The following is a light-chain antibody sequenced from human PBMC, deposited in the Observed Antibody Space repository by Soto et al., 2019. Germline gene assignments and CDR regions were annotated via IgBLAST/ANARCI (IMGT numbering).Light chain of an antibody. CDR1: SSDVGGYNY. CDR2: DVS. V-gene: IGLV2-11*01. Sequence: QSVLTQSRSVSGSPGQSVTISCTGTSSDVGGYNYVSWYQQHPGKAPKLMIYDVSKRLSGVPDRFSGSKSGNTASLTISGLQAEDEADYYCCSYAGSYTFVFGTGTKVTVL. CDR3: CSYAGSYTFV. J-gene: IGLJ1*01.